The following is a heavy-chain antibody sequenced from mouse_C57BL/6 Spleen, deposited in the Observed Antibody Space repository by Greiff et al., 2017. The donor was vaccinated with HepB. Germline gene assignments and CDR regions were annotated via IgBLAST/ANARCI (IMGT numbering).Heavy chain of an antibody. D-gene: IGHD1-1*01. J-gene: IGHJ4*01. CDR1: GFNIKDYY. V-gene: IGHV14-1*01. Sequence: DVKLQESGAELVRPGASVKLSCTASGFNIKDYYMHWVKQRPEQGLEWIGRIDPEDGDTEYAPKFQGKATMTADTSSNTAYLQLSSLTSEDTAVYYCTTGYGSSSDYYAMDYWGQGTSVTVSS. CDR2: IDPEDGDT. CDR3: TTGYGSSSDYYAMDY.